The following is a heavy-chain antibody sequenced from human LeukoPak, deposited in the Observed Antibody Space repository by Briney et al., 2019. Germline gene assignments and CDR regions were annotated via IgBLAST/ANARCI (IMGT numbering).Heavy chain of an antibody. J-gene: IGHJ6*02. CDR1: GFTFSRYW. CDR2: IKQDGSEK. Sequence: GGSLRLSCAASGFTFSRYWMSWVRQVPRKGLEWVANIKQDGSEKYYVDSVKGRFTISRDNAKNSLYLQMNSLRAEDTAVYFCARGGGLDVWGQGATVTVSS. CDR3: ARGGGLDV. D-gene: IGHD3-16*01. V-gene: IGHV3-7*03.